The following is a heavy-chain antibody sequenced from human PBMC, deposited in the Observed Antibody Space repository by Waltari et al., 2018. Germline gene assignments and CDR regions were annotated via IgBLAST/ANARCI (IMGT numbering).Heavy chain of an antibody. CDR2: ISAYNGNT. D-gene: IGHD3-10*01. J-gene: IGHJ6*02. CDR3: ARVTMVQGVIINRYYGMDV. V-gene: IGHV1-18*01. Sequence: QVQLVQSGAEVKKPGASVKVSCKASGYTFTSYGISCVRQAPGQGLEWMGWISAYNGNTNYAQKLQGRVTMTTDTSTSTAYMELRSLRSDDTAVYYCARVTMVQGVIINRYYGMDVWGQGTTVTVSS. CDR1: GYTFTSYG.